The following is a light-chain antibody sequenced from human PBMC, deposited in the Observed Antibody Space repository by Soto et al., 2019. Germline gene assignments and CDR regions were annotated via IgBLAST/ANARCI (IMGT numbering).Light chain of an antibody. V-gene: IGLV2-14*01. CDR2: EVS. Sequence: QSALTQPASVSGSPGQSITISCTGTSSDVGAYNYVSWYQQHPGKAPKLMIYEVSDRPSGVSNRSSGSKSGNTASLTISGLQAEDEADYYCISFTSSSTWVFGGGTKLTVL. CDR1: SSDVGAYNY. CDR3: ISFTSSSTWV. J-gene: IGLJ3*02.